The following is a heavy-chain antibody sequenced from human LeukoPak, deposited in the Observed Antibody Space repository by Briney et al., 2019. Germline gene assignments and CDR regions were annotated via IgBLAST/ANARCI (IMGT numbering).Heavy chain of an antibody. CDR3: TRHPGPIDY. CDR2: IRSKAYGGTT. J-gene: IGHJ4*02. Sequence: GGSLRLSCAASGFTFSSYAMSWFRQAPGKGLEWVGFIRSKAYGGTTEYAASVKGRFTISRDDSKSIAYLQMNSLKTEDTAVYYCTRHPGPIDYWGQGTLVTVSS. V-gene: IGHV3-49*03. CDR1: GFTFSSYA.